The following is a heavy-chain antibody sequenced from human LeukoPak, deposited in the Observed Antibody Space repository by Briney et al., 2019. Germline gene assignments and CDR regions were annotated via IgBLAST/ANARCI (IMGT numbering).Heavy chain of an antibody. CDR3: ARGVYCSGGSCYPSVDY. D-gene: IGHD2-15*01. CDR2: MNPNSGNT. J-gene: IGHJ4*02. Sequence: APVKVSCKASGYTFTSYDINWVRQATGQGLEWMGWMNPNSGNTGYAQKFQGRVTMTRNTSTSTAYMELSSLRSEDTAVYYCARGVYCSGGSCYPSVDYWGQGTLVTVSS. V-gene: IGHV1-8*01. CDR1: GYTFTSYD.